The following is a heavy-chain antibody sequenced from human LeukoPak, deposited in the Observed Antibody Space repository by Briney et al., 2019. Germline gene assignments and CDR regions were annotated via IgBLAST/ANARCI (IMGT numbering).Heavy chain of an antibody. J-gene: IGHJ4*02. CDR2: ISGSSSISGSGDST. D-gene: IGHD2-2*01. CDR1: GFTFSSYA. Sequence: GGSLRLSCAASGFTFSSYAMSWVRQAPGKGLEWVSTISGSSSISGSGDSTYYADSVKGRFTISRDNSKNTLYLQMNSLRAEDTAIYYCAKDARVVVPAGIMGVDFWGQGTLVTVSS. CDR3: AKDARVVVPAGIMGVDF. V-gene: IGHV3-23*01.